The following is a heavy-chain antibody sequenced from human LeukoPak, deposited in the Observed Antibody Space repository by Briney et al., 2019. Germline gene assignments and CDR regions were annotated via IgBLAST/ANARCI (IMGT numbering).Heavy chain of an antibody. CDR3: ARGAPYCGGGCYSFDY. D-gene: IGHD2-21*02. CDR2: IIPIFGTA. CDR1: GGTFSSYA. J-gene: IGHJ4*02. V-gene: IGHV1-69*13. Sequence: SVKVSCKASGGTFSSYAISWVRQAPGQGLEWMGGIIPIFGTANYAQKFQGRVTITADESTSTAYMELSSLRSEDTAVYYRARGAPYCGGGCYSFDYWGQGTLVTVSS.